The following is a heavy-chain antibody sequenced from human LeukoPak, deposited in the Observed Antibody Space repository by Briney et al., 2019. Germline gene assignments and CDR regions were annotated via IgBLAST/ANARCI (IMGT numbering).Heavy chain of an antibody. CDR3: ARDEEMATITGYGMDV. J-gene: IGHJ6*02. Sequence: GRSLRLSCAASGFTFSSYAMHWVRQAPGEGLDWVALISYDGSNKYYADSVKGRFTISRDNSKNTLYLQMNSLRAEDTAVYYCARDEEMATITGYGMDVWGQGTTVTVSS. CDR2: ISYDGSNK. V-gene: IGHV3-30-3*01. CDR1: GFTFSSYA. D-gene: IGHD5-24*01.